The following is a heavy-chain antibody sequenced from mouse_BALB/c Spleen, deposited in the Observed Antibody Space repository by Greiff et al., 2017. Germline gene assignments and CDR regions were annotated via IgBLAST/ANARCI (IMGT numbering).Heavy chain of an antibody. Sequence: EVQLVESGGGLVKPGGSLKLSCAASGFTFSDYYMYWVRQTPEKRLEWVATISDGGSYTYYPDSVKGRFTISRDNAKNNLYLQMSSLKSEDTAMYYCAREDDWFAYWGQGTLVTVSA. CDR2: ISDGGSYT. CDR3: AREDDWFAY. V-gene: IGHV5-4*02. CDR1: GFTFSDYY. J-gene: IGHJ3*01.